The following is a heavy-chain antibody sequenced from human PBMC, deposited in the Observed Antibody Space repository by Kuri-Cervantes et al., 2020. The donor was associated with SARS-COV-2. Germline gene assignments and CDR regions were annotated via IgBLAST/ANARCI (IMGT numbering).Heavy chain of an antibody. CDR2: IYPGDSDT. Sequence: GESLKISCKGSGYSFTSYWIGWVRQMPGKGLEWMGVIYPGDSDTRYSPSFQGQVTISVDKSISTAYLQWSSLKASDTAMYYCARHRGGYCSSTSCYPGYYYYGMDVWGQGTTVTVSS. CDR3: ARHRGGYCSSTSCYPGYYYYGMDV. J-gene: IGHJ6*02. V-gene: IGHV5-51*01. D-gene: IGHD2-2*01. CDR1: GYSFTSYW.